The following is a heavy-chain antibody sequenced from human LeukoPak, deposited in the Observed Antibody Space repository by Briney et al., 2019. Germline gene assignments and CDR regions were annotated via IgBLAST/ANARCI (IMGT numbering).Heavy chain of an antibody. V-gene: IGHV4-4*02. CDR3: ARVSSGATTVDY. D-gene: IGHD1-26*01. CDR2: IYHSGST. Sequence: SETLSLTCTVSGGSISSSNWWSWVRQPPGKGLEWIGEIYHSGSTNYNPSLKSRVTISVDKSKNQFSLKLSSVTAADTAVYYCARVSSGATTVDYWGQGTLVTVSS. J-gene: IGHJ4*02. CDR1: GGSISSSNW.